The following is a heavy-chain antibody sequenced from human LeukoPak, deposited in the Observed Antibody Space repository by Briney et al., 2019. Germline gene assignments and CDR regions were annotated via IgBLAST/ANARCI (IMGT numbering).Heavy chain of an antibody. J-gene: IGHJ4*02. CDR3: ARERYDYVWGTYRRYFDY. CDR2: IIPIFGTA. CDR1: GGTFSSYA. V-gene: IGHV1-69*13. Sequence: GASVKVSCKASGGTFSSYAISWVRQAPGQGLEWMGGIIPIFGTANYAQKFQGRVTITADESTSTAYMELSSLRSEDTAVYYCARERYDYVWGTYRRYFDYWGQGTLVTVSS. D-gene: IGHD3-16*02.